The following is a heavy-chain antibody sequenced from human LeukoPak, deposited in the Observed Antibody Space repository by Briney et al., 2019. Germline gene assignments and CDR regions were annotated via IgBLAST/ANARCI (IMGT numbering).Heavy chain of an antibody. V-gene: IGHV3-64*01. J-gene: IGHJ4*02. CDR1: GFTFSSYA. CDR2: ISSNGGST. CDR3: ARVQQRYFDWLPPGL. D-gene: IGHD3-9*01. Sequence: GGSLRLSCAASGFTFSSYAMHWVRQAPGKGLEYVSAISSNGGSTYYANSVKGRFTISRDNSKNTLYLQMGSLRAEDMAVYYCARVQQRYFDWLPPGLWGQGTLVTVSS.